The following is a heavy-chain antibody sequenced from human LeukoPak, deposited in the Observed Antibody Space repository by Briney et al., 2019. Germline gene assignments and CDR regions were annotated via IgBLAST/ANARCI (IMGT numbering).Heavy chain of an antibody. CDR3: ARDGRYYDSSGYYYVSWYFDL. CDR2: IWYDGSNK. Sequence: GGSLRLSCTASGFAFSVYAMSWLRQPPGKGLEWVAVIWYDGSNKYYADSVKGRFTISRDNSKNTLYLQMNSLRAEDTAVYYCARDGRYYDSSGYYYVSWYFDLWGRGTLVTVSS. J-gene: IGHJ2*01. D-gene: IGHD3-22*01. CDR1: GFAFSVYA. V-gene: IGHV3-33*08.